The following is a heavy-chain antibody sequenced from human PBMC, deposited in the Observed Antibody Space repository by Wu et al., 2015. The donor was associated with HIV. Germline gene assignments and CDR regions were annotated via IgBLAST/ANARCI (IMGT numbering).Heavy chain of an antibody. J-gene: IGHJ6*02. CDR3: ARAEYYDILTGYGNYYYYYGMDV. Sequence: QVQLVQSGAEVKKPGASVKVSCKASGYTFTSYYMHWVRQAPGQGLEWMGIINPSGGSTSYAQKFQGRVTMTRDTSTSTVYMELSSLRSEDTAVYYCARAEYYDILTGYGNYYYYYGMDVWGQGP. D-gene: IGHD3-9*01. V-gene: IGHV1-46*01. CDR2: INPSGGST. CDR1: GYTFTSYY.